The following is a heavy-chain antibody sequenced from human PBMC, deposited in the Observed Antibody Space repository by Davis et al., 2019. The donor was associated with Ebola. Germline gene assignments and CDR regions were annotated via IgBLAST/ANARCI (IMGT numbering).Heavy chain of an antibody. CDR3: ARAGGSTTLTAPSMDV. V-gene: IGHV1-46*01. J-gene: IGHJ6*02. D-gene: IGHD2/OR15-2a*01. Sequence: AASVKVSCKASGYTLVSYYAHWVRQAPGQGLEWMGIINPSGGTTTYAQKFQGRVAMTRDTSTNTLYMELSSLTSGDTAVYYCARAGGSTTLTAPSMDVWGQGTTVTVSS. CDR2: INPSGGTT. CDR1: GYTLVSYY.